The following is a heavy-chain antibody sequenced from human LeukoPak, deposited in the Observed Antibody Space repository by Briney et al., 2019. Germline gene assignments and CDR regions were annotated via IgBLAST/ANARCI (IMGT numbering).Heavy chain of an antibody. V-gene: IGHV3-30*18. CDR3: AKGEYDSRFGY. D-gene: IGHD3-22*01. J-gene: IGHJ4*02. CDR1: GLTFSGYD. CDR2: ISYDGSNK. Sequence: GGSLRLSCAASGLTFSGYDMHWVRQAPGKGLEWVAVISYDGSNKYYADSVKGRFTISRDNSKNTLYLQMNSLRAEDTAVYYCAKGEYDSRFGYWGQGTLVTVSS.